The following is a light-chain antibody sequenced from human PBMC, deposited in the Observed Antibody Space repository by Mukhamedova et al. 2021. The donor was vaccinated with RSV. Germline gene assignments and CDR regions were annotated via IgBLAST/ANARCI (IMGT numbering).Light chain of an antibody. V-gene: IGKV3-20*01. Sequence: WYQQKPGQAPRLLNYGASSRTTGIPDRFSGSGSGTDFTLTISRLDPEDFAVYCCQQYGSSPTTFGQGTKVEIK. CDR2: GAS. CDR3: QQYGSSPTT. J-gene: IGKJ1*01.